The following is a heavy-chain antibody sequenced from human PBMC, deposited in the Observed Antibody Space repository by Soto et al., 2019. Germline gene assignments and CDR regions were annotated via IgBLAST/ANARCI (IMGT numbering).Heavy chain of an antibody. D-gene: IGHD6-13*01. Sequence: QLQLQESGPGLVKPSETLSLTCTVSGGSISSSSYYWGWIRQPPWKGLEWIGSIYYSGSTYYNPSFKSRVTISVDRSKNQFSLKLSSVTAADTAVYYCVRHDIAVAGDNWFDPWGQGTLVTVCS. CDR1: GGSISSSSYY. CDR2: IYYSGST. CDR3: VRHDIAVAGDNWFDP. J-gene: IGHJ5*02. V-gene: IGHV4-39*01.